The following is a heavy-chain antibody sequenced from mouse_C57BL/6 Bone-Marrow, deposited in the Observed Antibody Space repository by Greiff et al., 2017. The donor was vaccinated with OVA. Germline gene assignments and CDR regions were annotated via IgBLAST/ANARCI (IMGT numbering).Heavy chain of an antibody. CDR3: ARGGAAQAHLDY. D-gene: IGHD3-2*02. J-gene: IGHJ2*01. CDR1: GFTFSDYY. V-gene: IGHV5-16*01. Sequence: EVTLMASEGGLVQPGSSMKLSCTASGFTFSDYYMAWVRQVPEKGLEWVANINYDGSSTYYLDSLKCRFIISRDNEKNILYLQMSSLKSEDTATYYCARGGAAQAHLDYWGQGTTLTVSS. CDR2: INYDGSST.